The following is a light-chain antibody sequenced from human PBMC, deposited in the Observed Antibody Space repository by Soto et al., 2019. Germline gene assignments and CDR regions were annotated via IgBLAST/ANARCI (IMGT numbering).Light chain of an antibody. Sequence: DIQMTQSPSSLSASVGDRVTITCRASQSISSYLNWYQQKPGKAPKLLIYAASSLQSGVPSRFSGSGSGTDFTLTISSLQPEDCATYYCQQSYSKGFTFGPGTKVDIK. CDR2: AAS. CDR1: QSISSY. CDR3: QQSYSKGFT. V-gene: IGKV1-39*01. J-gene: IGKJ3*01.